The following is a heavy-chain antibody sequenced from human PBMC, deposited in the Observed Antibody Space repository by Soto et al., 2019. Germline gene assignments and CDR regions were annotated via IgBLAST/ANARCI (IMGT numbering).Heavy chain of an antibody. CDR3: ARIRYQLPSSVVWFDT. Sequence: SETLSLTCAVYGGSLSAYYWSWIRQPPGKGLEWIGEINHSGGTSYNPSLKSRVTISVDTSKSQFSLKLTSVTAADRAVYYCARIRYQLPSSVVWFDTWGQGTLVTVSS. J-gene: IGHJ5*02. V-gene: IGHV4-34*01. D-gene: IGHD2-2*01. CDR1: GGSLSAYY. CDR2: INHSGGT.